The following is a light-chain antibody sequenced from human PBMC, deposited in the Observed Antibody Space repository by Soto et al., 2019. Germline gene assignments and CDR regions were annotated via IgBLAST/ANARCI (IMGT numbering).Light chain of an antibody. CDR1: SSDVGGYNY. Sequence: QSALTQPASVSGSPGQSVTISCTGTSSDVGGYNYVSWYQQHPGKAPKLMIYDVSNRPSGVSNRFSGSKSGNTASLTISGLYAEDEADYYCSSYTSNSTPVVFGGGTKLTVL. J-gene: IGLJ2*01. CDR2: DVS. CDR3: SSYTSNSTPVV. V-gene: IGLV2-14*01.